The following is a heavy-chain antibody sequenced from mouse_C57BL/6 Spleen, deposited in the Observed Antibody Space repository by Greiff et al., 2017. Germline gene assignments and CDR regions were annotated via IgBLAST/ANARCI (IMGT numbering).Heavy chain of an antibody. D-gene: IGHD3-2*02. J-gene: IGHJ3*01. CDR3: SILDSSGYLWFAY. CDR2: IHPSDSDT. V-gene: IGHV1-74*01. Sequence: QVQLQQPGAELVKPGASVKVSCKASGYTFTSYWMHWVKQRPGQGLEWIGRIHPSDSDTNYNQKFKGKATLTVDKSSSTAYMQLSSLTSEDSAVYFCSILDSSGYLWFAYWGQGTLVTVSA. CDR1: GYTFTSYW.